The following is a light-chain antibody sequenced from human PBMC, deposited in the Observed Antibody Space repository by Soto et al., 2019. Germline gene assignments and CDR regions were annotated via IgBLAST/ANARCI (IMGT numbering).Light chain of an antibody. CDR1: QSVNNY. V-gene: IGKV3-11*01. J-gene: IGKJ4*01. CDR3: QDRGILMPWAT. CDR2: DAS. Sequence: EIVLTQSPGTLSFSPGERATLSFTASQSVNNYLAWYQQKTGQPPRLLIYDASNSATAIPVRLSGSGSGTEFTLDISSLEPKTAPDYYGQDRGILMPWATLGGGNKLAI.